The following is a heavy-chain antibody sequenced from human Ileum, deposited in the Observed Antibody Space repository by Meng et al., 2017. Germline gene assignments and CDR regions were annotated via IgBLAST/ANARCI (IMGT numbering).Heavy chain of an antibody. Sequence: QVQLQQWGAGRLKPSENLSLTCAVYGGSFSGYYWTWIRQPPGKGLEWIGEINHSGSTNYNPSLKSRVTMSIDTSKIQFSLKLSSVTAADAAVYYCARYGGSGSYWHFDPWGRGTLVTVSS. D-gene: IGHD3-10*01. V-gene: IGHV4-34*01. CDR1: GGSFSGYY. J-gene: IGHJ2*01. CDR3: ARYGGSGSYWHFDP. CDR2: INHSGST.